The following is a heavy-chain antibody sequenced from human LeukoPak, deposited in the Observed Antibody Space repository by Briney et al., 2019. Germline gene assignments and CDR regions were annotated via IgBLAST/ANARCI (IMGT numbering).Heavy chain of an antibody. D-gene: IGHD1-26*01. Sequence: PGGPLTLSCAASGFPLSIYWMPWVRQPPGRGVEWVANIKQDGSEKYYVDSVKGRFTISKDNGKNSLYLQMNSLRAEDTAVYYCARLELELRYGGQRTLVTVS. V-gene: IGHV3-7*01. CDR1: GFPLSIYW. CDR2: IKQDGSEK. CDR3: ARLELELRY. J-gene: IGHJ4*02.